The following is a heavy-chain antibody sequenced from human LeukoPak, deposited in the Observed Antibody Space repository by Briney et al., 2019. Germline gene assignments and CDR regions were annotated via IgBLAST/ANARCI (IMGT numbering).Heavy chain of an antibody. CDR3: ARAWGLRYFDWISSGDVSPQNWYFDL. J-gene: IGHJ2*01. D-gene: IGHD3-9*01. V-gene: IGHV1-18*01. Sequence: ASVKVSCKASGYTFTSYGISWVRQAPGQGLEWMGWISAYNGNTNYAQKLQGRVTMTTDTSTSTAYMELRSLRSDDTAVYYCARAWGLRYFDWISSGDVSPQNWYFDLWGRGTPVSVSS. CDR2: ISAYNGNT. CDR1: GYTFTSYG.